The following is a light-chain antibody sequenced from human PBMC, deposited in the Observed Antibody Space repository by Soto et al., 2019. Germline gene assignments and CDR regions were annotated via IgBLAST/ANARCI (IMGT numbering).Light chain of an antibody. CDR1: SSDLGAYNR. CDR2: DVG. CDR3: SSYTTSNTYV. V-gene: IGLV2-14*01. J-gene: IGLJ1*01. Sequence: QSALTQPASVSGSPGQSITISCTGTSSDLGAYNRVSWSQHHPGKAPKLLIYDVGSRPSGVSNRFSGSRSGNTASLTISGLQAEDEADYYCSSYTTSNTYVFXTGTKVTVL.